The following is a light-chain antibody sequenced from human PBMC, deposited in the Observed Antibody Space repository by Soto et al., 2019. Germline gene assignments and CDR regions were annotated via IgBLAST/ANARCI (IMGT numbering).Light chain of an antibody. CDR3: SSYAGTYNLYF. CDR1: SSNVGSYNY. CDR2: XVS. J-gene: IGLJ1*01. Sequence: QSVLAQAASVSGSPGQWSTISCTGTSSNVGSYNYVSWYQKHPCKSPKLMIYXVSKLPSGVPDRFSGSKSGNTASLTVSGLQAEDEADYYCSSYAGTYNLYFFGTGTKVTVL. V-gene: IGLV2-8*01.